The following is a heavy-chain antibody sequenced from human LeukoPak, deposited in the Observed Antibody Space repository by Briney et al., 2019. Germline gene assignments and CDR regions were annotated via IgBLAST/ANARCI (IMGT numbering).Heavy chain of an antibody. D-gene: IGHD5-18*01. CDR2: IYYSGST. CDR1: GGSISSYY. CDR3: ARSGYSYGADAFDI. J-gene: IGHJ3*02. V-gene: IGHV4-59*01. Sequence: SETLSLTCTVSGGSISSYYWSWIRQPPGKGLGWIGYIYYSGSTNYNPSLKSRVTISVDTSKTQFSLKLSSVTAADTAVYYCARSGYSYGADAFDIWGQGTMVTVSS.